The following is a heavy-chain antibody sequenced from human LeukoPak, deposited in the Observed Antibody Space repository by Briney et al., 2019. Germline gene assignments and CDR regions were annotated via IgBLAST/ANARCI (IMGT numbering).Heavy chain of an antibody. V-gene: IGHV3-74*01. CDR3: ARVRVWGYSYGYPGDY. Sequence: GSLRLSCAASGFTFSSYWMHWVRQAPGKGLVWVSRINSDGSSTSYADSVKGRFTISRDNAKNTLYLQMNSLRAEDTAVYYCARVRVWGYSYGYPGDYWGQGTLVTASS. CDR2: INSDGSST. CDR1: GFTFSSYW. D-gene: IGHD5-18*01. J-gene: IGHJ4*02.